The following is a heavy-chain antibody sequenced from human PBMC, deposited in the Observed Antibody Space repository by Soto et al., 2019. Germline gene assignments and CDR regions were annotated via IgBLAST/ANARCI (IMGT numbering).Heavy chain of an antibody. Sequence: GGSLRLSCAASGFTFSSYGMHWVRQAPGKGLEWVAVISYDGSNKYYADSVKGRFTISRDNSKNTLYLQMNSLRAEDTAVYYCAKKRGGYSYGRGSWFDPWGQGTLVTVSS. J-gene: IGHJ5*02. V-gene: IGHV3-30*18. D-gene: IGHD5-18*01. CDR1: GFTFSSYG. CDR3: AKKRGGYSYGRGSWFDP. CDR2: ISYDGSNK.